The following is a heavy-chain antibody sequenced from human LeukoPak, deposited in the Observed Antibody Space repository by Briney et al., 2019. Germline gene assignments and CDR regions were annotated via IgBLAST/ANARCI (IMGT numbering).Heavy chain of an antibody. V-gene: IGHV4-59*01. D-gene: IGHD3-3*01. CDR2: FYYSGNT. J-gene: IGHJ4*02. CDR1: GVSISGSY. CDR3: ARLRFWSGYPFFDS. Sequence: SETLSLTCTVSGVSISGSYWSWIRQPPGKGLEWIGYFYYSGNTNYNPSLKSRVTMSVDTSKNQFSLNLRSVTAADTAVFYCARLRFWSGYPFFDSWGQGTLVTVSP.